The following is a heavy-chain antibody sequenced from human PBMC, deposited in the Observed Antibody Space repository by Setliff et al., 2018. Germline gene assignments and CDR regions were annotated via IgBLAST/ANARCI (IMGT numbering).Heavy chain of an antibody. J-gene: IGHJ6*03. V-gene: IGHV3-30*14. CDR1: GFTFSSYA. CDR2: ISYDGSNK. Sequence: GGSLRLSCAASGFTFSSYAMHWVRQAPGKGLEWVAVISYDGSNKYYADSVKGRFTISRDNSENTLYLQMNSLRAEDTAVYYCARDREVVGSTRGTYYHYYHMDVWGKGTTVTVSS. D-gene: IGHD1-26*01. CDR3: ARDREVVGSTRGTYYHYYHMDV.